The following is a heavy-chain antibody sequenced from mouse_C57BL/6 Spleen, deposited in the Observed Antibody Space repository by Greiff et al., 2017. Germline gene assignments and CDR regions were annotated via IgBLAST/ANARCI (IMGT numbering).Heavy chain of an antibody. CDR3: ANDYGSSYAWFAY. Sequence: QVQLQQSGPELVKPGASVKISCKASGYAFSSSWMNWVKQRPGKGLEWIGRIYPGDGDTNYNGKFKGKATLTADKSSSTAYMQLSSLTSEDSAVYFCANDYGSSYAWFAYWGQGTLVTVSA. J-gene: IGHJ3*01. CDR2: IYPGDGDT. D-gene: IGHD1-1*01. V-gene: IGHV1-82*01. CDR1: GYAFSSSW.